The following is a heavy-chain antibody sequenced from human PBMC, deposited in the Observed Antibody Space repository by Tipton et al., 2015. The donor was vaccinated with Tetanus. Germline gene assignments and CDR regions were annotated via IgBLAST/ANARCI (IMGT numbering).Heavy chain of an antibody. CDR2: ITPNNGDT. CDR1: GYTVTGFF. CDR3: VRGRGLGAYSYGFEY. J-gene: IGHJ4*02. D-gene: IGHD5-12*01. Sequence: QSGAEVKKPGASVKVSCKAYGYTVTGFFMHWVRQVPGQGLEWMGWITPNNGDTKSAHKFQDRVTMTSDRSSSTVYMQLNRLRYDDTAVYYCVRGRGLGAYSYGFEYWGQGVLVTVSS. V-gene: IGHV1-2*02.